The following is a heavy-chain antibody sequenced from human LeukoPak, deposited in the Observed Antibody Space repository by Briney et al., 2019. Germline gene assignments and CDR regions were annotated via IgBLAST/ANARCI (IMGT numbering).Heavy chain of an antibody. D-gene: IGHD4-17*01. CDR3: AKGGTVTTTCLNY. CDR2: INPSIGST. V-gene: IGHV1-46*01. Sequence: ASVKVSCKASGYTFSSYYMHWVRQAPGQGLEWMGIINPSIGSTSYAQKFQGRVTMTRDTSTSTVYMELSSLRSEDTAVYYCAKGGTVTTTCLNYWGQGTLVTVSS. CDR1: GYTFSSYY. J-gene: IGHJ4*02.